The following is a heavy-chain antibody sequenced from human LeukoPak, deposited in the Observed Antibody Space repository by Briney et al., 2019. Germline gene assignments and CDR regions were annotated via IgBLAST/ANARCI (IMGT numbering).Heavy chain of an antibody. Sequence: GGSLRLSCAASGFTFSGYAMTWVRQAPGKGLEWVSTITGSDDATYYAGSVKGRFTISRDYSRNTVYLQLNSLRAEDSAMYYCAKGPRVNSGYHPDYWGQGTLVTVSS. CDR2: ITGSDDAT. V-gene: IGHV3-23*01. CDR3: AKGPRVNSGYHPDY. CDR1: GFTFSGYA. D-gene: IGHD3-22*01. J-gene: IGHJ4*02.